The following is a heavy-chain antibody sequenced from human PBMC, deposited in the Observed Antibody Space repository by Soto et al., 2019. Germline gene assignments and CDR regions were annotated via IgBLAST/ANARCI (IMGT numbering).Heavy chain of an antibody. V-gene: IGHV4-4*07. CDR1: GGSIGTSY. CDR3: ARGGRDGFDL. D-gene: IGHD3-10*01. J-gene: IGHJ3*01. Sequence: PSETLSLTCRVSGGSIGTSYWNWIRQTAGTGLEWIGRIYITASTNIHPSLKSRVAMSVDTAKNQCSLKLTSATAADTAVYYCARGGRDGFDLWGQGTMVTVSS. CDR2: IYITAST.